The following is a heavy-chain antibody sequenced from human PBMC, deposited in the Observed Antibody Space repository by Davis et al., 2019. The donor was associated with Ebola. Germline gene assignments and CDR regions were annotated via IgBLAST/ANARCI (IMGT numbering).Heavy chain of an antibody. CDR1: GFTFTSYA. CDR2: VSGNAGGT. J-gene: IGHJ5*02. Sequence: GGSLRLSCAAPGFTFTSYAMSWVRQAPGKGLEWVSAVSGNAGGTNYADSVRGRFTISRDNAKNTLYLQMNSLRAEDTAVYYCARVDSSGWNLGWFDPWGQGTLVTVSS. V-gene: IGHV3-23*01. D-gene: IGHD6-19*01. CDR3: ARVDSSGWNLGWFDP.